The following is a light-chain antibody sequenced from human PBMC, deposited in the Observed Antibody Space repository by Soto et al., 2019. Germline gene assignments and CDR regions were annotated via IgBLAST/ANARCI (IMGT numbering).Light chain of an antibody. CDR1: QDIHTW. V-gene: IGKV1-12*01. CDR2: GAS. CDR3: QQANNFPFA. J-gene: IGKJ3*01. Sequence: DMQMTQSPSSVSASVGDRVTITCRASQDIHTWLAWYQQKPGKAPTLLISGASSLHSGVPSRFSGSGSGTEFTLTITNLQPEDFATYYCQQANNFPFAFGPGTKVEIK.